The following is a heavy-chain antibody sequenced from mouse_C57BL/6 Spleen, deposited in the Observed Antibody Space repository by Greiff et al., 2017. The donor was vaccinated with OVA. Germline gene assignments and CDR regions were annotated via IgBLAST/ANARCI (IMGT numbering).Heavy chain of an antibody. D-gene: IGHD4-1*01. CDR2: INYDGSST. V-gene: IGHV5-16*01. Sequence: EVMLVESEGGLVQPGSSMKLSCTASGFTFSDYYMAWVRQVPEKGLEWVANINYDGSSTYYLDSLKSRFIISRDTAKNILYLQMRSLKSDDTATYYCAREGLGRNFDYWGQGTTLTVSA. J-gene: IGHJ2*01. CDR1: GFTFSDYY. CDR3: AREGLGRNFDY.